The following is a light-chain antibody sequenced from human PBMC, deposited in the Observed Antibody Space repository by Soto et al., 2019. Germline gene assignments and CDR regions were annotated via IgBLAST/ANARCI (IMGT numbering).Light chain of an antibody. V-gene: IGKV3-11*01. Sequence: EIVLTQSPATLSLSPGERATLSCRASQSVNTFLAWYQQKPGQAPRLLIYDASSRATGIPPRFSGSGSGTDFTLTISSLEPEDFEVYYCQQRYDWPRSFGQGTKLEI. CDR1: QSVNTF. J-gene: IGKJ2*01. CDR2: DAS. CDR3: QQRYDWPRS.